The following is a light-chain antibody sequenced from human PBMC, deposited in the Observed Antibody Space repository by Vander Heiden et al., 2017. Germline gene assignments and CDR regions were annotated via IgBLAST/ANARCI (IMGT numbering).Light chain of an antibody. V-gene: IGLV2-14*01. CDR2: DVN. Sequence: SALTQPASVAGSPGQSITISCTGASGDIGSYHYVSWYQQHPGKAPNVSIYDVNHRPSGISNRFSGSRSGNTASLTISGLQAEDEADYYCCSYTSRSTLYVFGTGTKVTIL. CDR3: CSYTSRSTLYV. J-gene: IGLJ1*01. CDR1: SGDIGSYHY.